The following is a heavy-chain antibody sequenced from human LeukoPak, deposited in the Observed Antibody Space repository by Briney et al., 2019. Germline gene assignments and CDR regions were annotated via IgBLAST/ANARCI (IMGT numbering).Heavy chain of an antibody. V-gene: IGHV4-39*01. Sequence: KPSETLSLTCTVSGGSISSSSYYWGWIRQPPGKGLEWIGSIYYSGSTYYNPSLKSRVTISVDTSKNQFSLKLSSVTAADTAVYYCARNRDGYNSYWYFDLWGRGTLVTVSS. D-gene: IGHD5-24*01. CDR3: ARNRDGYNSYWYFDL. J-gene: IGHJ2*01. CDR2: IYYSGST. CDR1: GGSISSSSYY.